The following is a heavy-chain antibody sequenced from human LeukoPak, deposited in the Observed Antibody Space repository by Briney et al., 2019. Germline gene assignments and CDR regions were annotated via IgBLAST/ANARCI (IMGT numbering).Heavy chain of an antibody. CDR3: ARDRWEGYCTNGVCYSGYYYYYMDV. V-gene: IGHV3-7*01. CDR2: IKQDGSEK. CDR1: GFTFSSYW. D-gene: IGHD2-8*01. J-gene: IGHJ6*03. Sequence: GGSLRLSCAASGFTFSSYWMSWVRQAPGKGLEWVANIKQDGSEKYYVDSVKGRFTISRDNAKNSLYLQMNSLRAEGTAVYYCARDRWEGYCTNGVCYSGYYYYYMDVWGKGTTVTVSS.